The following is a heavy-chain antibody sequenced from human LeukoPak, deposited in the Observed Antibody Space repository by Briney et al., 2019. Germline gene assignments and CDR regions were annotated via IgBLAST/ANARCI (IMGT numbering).Heavy chain of an antibody. D-gene: IGHD1-20*01. CDR2: IKQDGSEK. CDR1: GFTFSSYW. CDR3: AKGGLRNWRYFDY. V-gene: IGHV3-7*03. Sequence: GGSLRLSCAASGFTFSSYWMSWVRQAPGKGLEWVANIKQDGSEKYYVDSVKGRFTISRDNSKNTLYLQMNSLRAEDAAVYYCAKGGLRNWRYFDYWGQGALVTVSS. J-gene: IGHJ4*02.